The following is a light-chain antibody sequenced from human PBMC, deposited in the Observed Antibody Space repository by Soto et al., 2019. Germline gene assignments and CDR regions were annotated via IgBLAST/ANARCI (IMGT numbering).Light chain of an antibody. J-gene: IGKJ3*01. CDR3: MQALQTPFT. CDR1: QSLLHSNGYNY. CDR2: LGS. Sequence: DIVMTQSPLSLPVTPGEPASISCRSSQSLLHSNGYNYLDWDLQKPGQSPQPLIYLGSNRASGDPDRFSGHGAGTDFTLKISRVEAEDVGVYYCMQALQTPFTFGPGTKVDIK. V-gene: IGKV2-28*01.